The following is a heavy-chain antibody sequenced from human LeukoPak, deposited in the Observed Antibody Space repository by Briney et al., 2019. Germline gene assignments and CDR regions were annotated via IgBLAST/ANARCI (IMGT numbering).Heavy chain of an antibody. Sequence: SETLSLTCAVYGGSFSGYYWSWIRQPPGKGLEWIGEINHSGSTNYNPSLKSRVTISVDTSKNQFSLKLSSVTAADPAVYYCARGATMVRGVTFYFDLWGRGTLVTVSS. CDR3: ARGATMVRGVTFYFDL. CDR1: GGSFSGYY. J-gene: IGHJ2*01. D-gene: IGHD3-10*01. V-gene: IGHV4-34*01. CDR2: INHSGST.